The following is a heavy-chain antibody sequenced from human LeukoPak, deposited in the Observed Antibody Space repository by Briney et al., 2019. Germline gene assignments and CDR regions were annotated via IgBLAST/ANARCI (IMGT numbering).Heavy chain of an antibody. CDR1: GGFISSSNW. V-gene: IGHV4-4*02. Sequence: SETLSLTCAVSGGFISSSNWWSWVRQPPGKGLEWIGEIYHSGSTNYNPSLKSRVTISVDKSKNQFSLKLSSVTAADTAVYYCARERGYCSSTSCYTRGYLDYWGQGTLVTVSS. CDR3: ARERGYCSSTSCYTRGYLDY. CDR2: IYHSGST. D-gene: IGHD2-2*02. J-gene: IGHJ4*02.